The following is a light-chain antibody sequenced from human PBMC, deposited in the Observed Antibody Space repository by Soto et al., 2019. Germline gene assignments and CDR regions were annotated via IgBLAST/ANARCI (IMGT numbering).Light chain of an antibody. J-gene: IGKJ2*01. V-gene: IGKV4-1*01. CDR1: QSVLYNSNTNNY. CDR3: QQYESTPPT. CDR2: WAS. Sequence: DIVMTQSPDSLAVSLGERATINCKSSQSVLYNSNTNNYLAWYQQRPGQPPKLLIYWASTRESGVPDRFSGSGSGTDFTLTITSLQAEDVAVYYCQQYESTPPTFGQGTKLEIK.